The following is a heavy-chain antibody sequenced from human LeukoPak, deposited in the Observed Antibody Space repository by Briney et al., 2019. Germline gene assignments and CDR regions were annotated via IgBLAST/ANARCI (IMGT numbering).Heavy chain of an antibody. CDR3: AARSGSSDY. Sequence: PSETLSLTCTVSGGSISSSSYYWGWIRQPPGKGLEWIGNIYYSGSTYYNPSLRGRVTISVDTSQNQFSLKLSSVTAAGTAVYYCAARSGSSDYWGQGTLATVSS. V-gene: IGHV4-39*01. CDR1: GGSISSSSYY. D-gene: IGHD3-10*01. CDR2: IYYSGST. J-gene: IGHJ4*02.